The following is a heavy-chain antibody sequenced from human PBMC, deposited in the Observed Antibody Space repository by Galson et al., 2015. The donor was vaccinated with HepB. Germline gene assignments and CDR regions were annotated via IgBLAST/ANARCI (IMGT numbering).Heavy chain of an antibody. V-gene: IGHV3-23*01. CDR2: ISGSGGST. CDR1: GFTFSSYA. CDR3: AKDYDYGGQLPPFFDY. Sequence: SLRLSCAASGFTFSSYAMSWVRQAPGKGLEWVSAISGSGGSTYYADSVKGRFTISRDNSKNTLYLQMNSLRAEDTAVYYCAKDYDYGGQLPPFFDYWGQGTLVTVSS. D-gene: IGHD4-23*01. J-gene: IGHJ4*02.